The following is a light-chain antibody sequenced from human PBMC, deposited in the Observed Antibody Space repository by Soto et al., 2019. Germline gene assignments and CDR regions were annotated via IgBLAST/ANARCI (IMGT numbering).Light chain of an antibody. J-gene: IGKJ4*01. CDR3: QQKYRTPLT. CDR2: AAS. Sequence: DIQMTQFPSSLSASVGDRVTITCRASETISDYLNWYQHKPGTAPKLLIFAASSLQSGVPSRFSGGGSGTNYTLTITSLQPEEFVTYYCQQKYRTPLTFGGGTKVEIQ. CDR1: ETISDY. V-gene: IGKV1-39*01.